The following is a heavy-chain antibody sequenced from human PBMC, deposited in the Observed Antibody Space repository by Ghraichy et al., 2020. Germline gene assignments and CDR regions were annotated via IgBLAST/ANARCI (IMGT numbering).Heavy chain of an antibody. V-gene: IGHV3-11*01. D-gene: IGHD3-10*01. CDR1: GFRFSDYF. CDR2: ISNSARTK. J-gene: IGHJ3*01. CDR3: VRDLVRGDV. Sequence: GGSLRLSCAASGFRFSDYFMSWIRQAPGKGLEWISAISNSARTKYYADSVKGRFTISRDNAWDSLYLEMNSLTAEDTAVYYCVRDLVRGDVWGQGTMVTVSS.